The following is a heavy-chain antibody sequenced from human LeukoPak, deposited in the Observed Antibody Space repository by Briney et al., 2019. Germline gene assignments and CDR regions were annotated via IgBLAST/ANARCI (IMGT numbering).Heavy chain of an antibody. V-gene: IGHV3-48*01. CDR2: ISSSNTNI. CDR3: AKVEATIAVRRGWYFDY. Sequence: GGSLRLSCAASRFTFSSSGMNWVRQAPGKGLEWVSYISSSNTNIDYADSVKGRFTISRDNAKNSLYLQMNSLRAEDTAVYYCAKVEATIAVRRGWYFDYWGQGTLVTVSS. CDR1: RFTFSSSG. D-gene: IGHD5-12*01. J-gene: IGHJ4*02.